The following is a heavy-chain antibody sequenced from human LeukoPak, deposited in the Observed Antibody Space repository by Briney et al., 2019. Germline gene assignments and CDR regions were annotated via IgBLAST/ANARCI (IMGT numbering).Heavy chain of an antibody. Sequence: GSSVKVSCKASGGTFSSYAISWVRQAPGQGLEWMGGIIPIFGTANYAQKFQGRVTITADESTSTAYMELSSLRSEDTAVYYCAREVRYSSSWYRSGWFDPWGQGTLVTVSS. CDR1: GGTFSSYA. J-gene: IGHJ5*02. CDR3: AREVRYSSSWYRSGWFDP. CDR2: IIPIFGTA. D-gene: IGHD6-13*01. V-gene: IGHV1-69*01.